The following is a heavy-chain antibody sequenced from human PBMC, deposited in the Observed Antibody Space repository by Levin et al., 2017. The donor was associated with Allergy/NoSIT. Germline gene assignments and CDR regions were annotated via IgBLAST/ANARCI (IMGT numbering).Heavy chain of an antibody. D-gene: IGHD2-21*01. CDR1: GFTFSSYG. V-gene: IGHV3-30*18. CDR3: AKDQATAGGDYFDI. Sequence: GGSLRLSCAASGFTFSSYGMHWVRQAPGEGLEWVAVISNDGMNNYHADSVKGRFTISRDNSKNTLYLQMYSLRAEDTAVYYCAKDQATAGGDYFDIWGQGTMVTVSS. J-gene: IGHJ3*02. CDR2: ISNDGMNN.